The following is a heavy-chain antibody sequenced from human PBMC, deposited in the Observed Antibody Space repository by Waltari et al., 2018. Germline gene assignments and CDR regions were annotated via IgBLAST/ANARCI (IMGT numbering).Heavy chain of an antibody. CDR3: AKDQGVRGGGGSFDY. V-gene: IGHV3-7*01. D-gene: IGHD3-10*01. CDR2: IKQDGSEK. CDR1: GFTFSSYW. J-gene: IGHJ4*02. Sequence: EVQLVESGGGLVQPGGSLRLSCAASGFTFSSYWMSWVRQAPGKGLEWVANIKQDGSEKYYGDSVKGRFTISRDNAKNTLYLQMNSLRAEDTAVYYCAKDQGVRGGGGSFDYWGQGTLVTVSS.